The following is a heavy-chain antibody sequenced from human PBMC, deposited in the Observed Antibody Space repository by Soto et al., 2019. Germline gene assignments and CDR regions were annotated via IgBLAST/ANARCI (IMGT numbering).Heavy chain of an antibody. V-gene: IGHV3-48*01. CDR3: ARSYDFWSGYYPEGGGMDV. CDR2: ISSSSSTI. J-gene: IGHJ6*03. D-gene: IGHD3-3*01. CDR1: GFTFSSYS. Sequence: GGSLRLSCAASGFTFSSYSMNWVRQAPGKGLEWVSYISSSSSTIYYADSVKGRFTISRDNAKNSLYLQMNSLRAEDTAVYYCARSYDFWSGYYPEGGGMDVWGKGTTVTVSS.